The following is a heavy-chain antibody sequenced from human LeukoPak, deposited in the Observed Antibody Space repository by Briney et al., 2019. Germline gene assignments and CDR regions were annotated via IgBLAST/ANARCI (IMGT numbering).Heavy chain of an antibody. CDR1: GFTFSTYS. V-gene: IGHV3-48*01. D-gene: IGHD1-14*01. CDR3: ARVLGNHFEY. J-gene: IGHJ4*02. CDR2: ISSSPTTI. Sequence: GGSLRLSCAASGFTFSTYSMHWVRQAPGKGLEWVSYISSSPTTIYYADSVKGRFSISRDNAKNSLYLQMNSLRAGDTAVYYCARVLGNHFEYWGQGTPVTVSS.